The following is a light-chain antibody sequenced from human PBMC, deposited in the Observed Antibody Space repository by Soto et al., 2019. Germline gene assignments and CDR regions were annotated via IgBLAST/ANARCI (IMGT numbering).Light chain of an antibody. CDR3: LQVANFPRT. Sequence: DIQMTQSPSSVSASVGDTVTITCRASQDINSRLAWFQQQPGRPPKYVIQAATMLQSGFPSRFAGSASGRDFTLTIHTLQPEDSATYYCLQVANFPRTFGQGTKVDLK. J-gene: IGKJ1*01. CDR2: AAT. CDR1: QDINSR. V-gene: IGKV1-12*01.